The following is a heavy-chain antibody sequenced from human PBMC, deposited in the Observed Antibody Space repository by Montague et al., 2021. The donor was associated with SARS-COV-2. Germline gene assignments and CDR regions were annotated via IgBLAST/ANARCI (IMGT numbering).Heavy chain of an antibody. Sequence: SETLSLTCDFSDGSVSAYFWSWVRQLPGKGPEWIGQVDRSGTAHYSPSLQSRLTLSVDTSNNQVSLNLTSVTATDTATYYCARGRDSGTYFGTKYYFQYGLDVWGQGTTVTVSS. D-gene: IGHD3-10*01. J-gene: IGHJ6*02. CDR1: DGSVSAYF. V-gene: IGHV4-34*01. CDR3: ARGRDSGTYFGTKYYFQYGLDV. CDR2: VDRSGTA.